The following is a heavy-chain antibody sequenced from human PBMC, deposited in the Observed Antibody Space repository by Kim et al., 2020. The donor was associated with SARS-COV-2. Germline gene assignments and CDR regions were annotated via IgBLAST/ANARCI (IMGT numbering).Heavy chain of an antibody. CDR1: GFTFSSHG. J-gene: IGHJ5*02. D-gene: IGHD1-26*01. V-gene: IGHV3-21*05. CDR3: YSGGLGA. Sequence: GGSLRLSCAASGFTFSSHGVHWVRQGPGKGLEWVSHISRGGDKYYAGSVKGRFTISRDNAQSSVYLQRNSLRVEDTAVYYCYSGGLGAWGQGTLVTVSS. CDR2: ISRGGDK.